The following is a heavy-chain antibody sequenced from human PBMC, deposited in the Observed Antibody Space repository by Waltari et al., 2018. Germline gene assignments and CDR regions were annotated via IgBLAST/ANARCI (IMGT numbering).Heavy chain of an antibody. Sequence: GSGPGLVKPSETLSLTCTVSGGSISSSSYYWGWIRQPPGKGLEWIGSIYYSGSTYYNPSLKSRVTISVDTSKNQFSLKLRSVTAADTAVYYCASPRQVTMVRGVRSDYWGQGTLVTVSS. CDR1: GGSISSSSYY. D-gene: IGHD3-10*01. V-gene: IGHV4-39*07. CDR2: IYYSGST. CDR3: ASPRQVTMVRGVRSDY. J-gene: IGHJ4*02.